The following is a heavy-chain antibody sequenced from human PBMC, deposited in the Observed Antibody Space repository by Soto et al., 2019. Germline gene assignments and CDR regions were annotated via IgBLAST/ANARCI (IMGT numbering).Heavy chain of an antibody. CDR2: IRHDGSEK. CDR3: ARDTLSAFDV. D-gene: IGHD3-16*01. V-gene: IGHV3-7*01. CDR1: RFTFSVYW. J-gene: IGHJ3*01. Sequence: GGSLRLSCTASRFTFSVYWMSWVRQAPGKGLEWVANIRHDGSEKFYVDSVKGRFTVSRDNAKNSLYLQMNSLRAEDTAVYYCARDTLSAFDVWGQGTMVTVSS.